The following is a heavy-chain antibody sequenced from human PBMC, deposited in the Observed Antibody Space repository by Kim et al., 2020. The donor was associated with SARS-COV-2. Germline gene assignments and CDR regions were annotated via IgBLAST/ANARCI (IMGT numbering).Heavy chain of an antibody. CDR1: GYTFTSYG. V-gene: IGHV1-18*04. J-gene: IGHJ4*02. CDR3: ARDIGSGYYPDYFDY. CDR2: ISAYNGNT. D-gene: IGHD3-22*01. Sequence: ASVKVSCKASGYTFTSYGISWVRQAPGQGLEWMGWISAYNGNTNYAQKLQGRVTMTTDTSTSTAYMELRSLRSDDTAVYYCARDIGSGYYPDYFDYWGQGTLVTVSS.